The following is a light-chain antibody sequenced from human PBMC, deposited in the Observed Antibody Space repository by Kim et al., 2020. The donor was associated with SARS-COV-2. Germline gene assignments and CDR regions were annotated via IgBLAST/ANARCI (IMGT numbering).Light chain of an antibody. V-gene: IGKV1-12*01. Sequence: DIQMTQSPSSVSASVGDRVTITCRASQGIGTWLAWYQQKPGKAPKLLIYAASSLESGVPSRFSGSGSGADFTLTIGSLQPEDFATYYCLQANSFPRTFGQGTKVDIK. CDR3: LQANSFPRT. CDR2: AAS. CDR1: QGIGTW. J-gene: IGKJ1*01.